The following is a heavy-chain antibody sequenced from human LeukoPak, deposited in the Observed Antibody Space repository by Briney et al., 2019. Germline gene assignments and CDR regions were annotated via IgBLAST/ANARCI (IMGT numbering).Heavy chain of an antibody. CDR1: GGSISSYY. Sequence: SETLSLTCTVSGGSISSYYWSWIRQPAGKGLEWIGRIYTSGSTNYNPSLKSRVTMSIDTSKNQFSLKLSSVTAADTAVYYCARDRGDMVRGANDAFDIWGQGTMVTVSS. CDR3: ARDRGDMVRGANDAFDI. D-gene: IGHD3-10*01. CDR2: IYTSGST. J-gene: IGHJ3*02. V-gene: IGHV4-4*07.